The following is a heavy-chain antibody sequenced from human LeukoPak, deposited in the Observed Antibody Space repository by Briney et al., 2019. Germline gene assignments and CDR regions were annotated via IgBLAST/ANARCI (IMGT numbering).Heavy chain of an antibody. CDR3: ARTHGDYAETHYFDY. CDR1: GGSISSGDYY. Sequence: SETLSLTCTVSGGSISSGDYYWSWIRQPPGKGLEWIGYIYYSGSTYYNPSLKSRVTISVDTSKNQFSLKLSSVTAADTAVYYCARTHGDYAETHYFDYWGQGTLVTVSS. V-gene: IGHV4-30-4*01. CDR2: IYYSGST. D-gene: IGHD4-17*01. J-gene: IGHJ4*02.